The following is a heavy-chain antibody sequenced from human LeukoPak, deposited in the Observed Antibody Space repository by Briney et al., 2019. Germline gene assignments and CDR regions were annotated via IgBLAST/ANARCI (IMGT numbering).Heavy chain of an antibody. Sequence: QSGGSLRLSCAASGLTFDDYGMHWVRQAPGKGLEWVAFVRYDGTHQYYTDSVEGRFIISRDNSMNTLYLQMNSLRTEDTAVYYCVKDQAGGWGQGTLVTVSS. D-gene: IGHD6-19*01. CDR3: VKDQAGG. V-gene: IGHV3-30*02. CDR1: GLTFDDYG. J-gene: IGHJ4*02. CDR2: VRYDGTHQ.